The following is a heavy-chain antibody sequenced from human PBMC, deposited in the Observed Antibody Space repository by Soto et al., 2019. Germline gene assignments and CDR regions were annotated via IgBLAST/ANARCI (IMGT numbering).Heavy chain of an antibody. CDR2: IIPIFGTA. V-gene: IGHV1-69*13. CDR3: ARRESSGYYRYYYYGMDV. Sequence: ASVKVSCKASGGTFSSYAISWVRQAPGQGLEWMGGIIPIFGTANYAQKFQGRVTITADESTSTAYMELSSLRSEDTAVYYCARRESSGYYRYYYYGMDVWGQGTTVTVLL. J-gene: IGHJ6*02. D-gene: IGHD3-22*01. CDR1: GGTFSSYA.